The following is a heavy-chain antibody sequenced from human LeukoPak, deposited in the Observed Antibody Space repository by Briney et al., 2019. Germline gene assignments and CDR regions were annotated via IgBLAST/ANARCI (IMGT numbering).Heavy chain of an antibody. D-gene: IGHD2-15*01. V-gene: IGHV3-30*02. Sequence: GGSLRLSCAASGFTLRTYGMHWVSQAPGKGLEWVEFIRNDESNKYYADSVKGRFTISRDNSKNTLYLQMNSLRAEDTAVYFCAKVIGGSSAWYARGFDYWGQGTLVTVSS. CDR1: GFTLRTYG. CDR2: IRNDESNK. CDR3: AKVIGGSSAWYARGFDY. J-gene: IGHJ4*02.